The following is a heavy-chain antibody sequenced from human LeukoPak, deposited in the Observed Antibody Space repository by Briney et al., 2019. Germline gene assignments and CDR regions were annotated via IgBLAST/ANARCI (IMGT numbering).Heavy chain of an antibody. Sequence: GGSLRLSCAASGFTFSSYSMNWVRQAPGKGLEWVSAISGSGGSTYYADSVKGRFTISRDNSKNTLYLQMNSLRAEDTAVYYCAKDLTGYSSGSYWGQGTLVTVSS. CDR3: AKDLTGYSSGSY. D-gene: IGHD6-19*01. J-gene: IGHJ4*02. CDR1: GFTFSSYS. CDR2: ISGSGGST. V-gene: IGHV3-23*01.